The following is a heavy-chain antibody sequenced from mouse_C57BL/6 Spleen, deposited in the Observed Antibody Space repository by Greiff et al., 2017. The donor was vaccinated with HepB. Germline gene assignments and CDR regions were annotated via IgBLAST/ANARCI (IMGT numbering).Heavy chain of an antibody. J-gene: IGHJ4*01. CDR1: GFSLTSYG. CDR3: ARRGEYCICGSMDF. CDR2: IWSDGST. D-gene: IGHD1-2*01. Sequence: VKLQESGPGLVAPSQSLSITCTVSGFSLTSYGVHWVRQPPGKGLEWLVVIWSDGSTTYNSALKSRLSISKDNSKSQVFLKLNSLQTDDTAMYYCARRGEYCICGSMDFWGKGPSLTVSS. V-gene: IGHV2-6*03.